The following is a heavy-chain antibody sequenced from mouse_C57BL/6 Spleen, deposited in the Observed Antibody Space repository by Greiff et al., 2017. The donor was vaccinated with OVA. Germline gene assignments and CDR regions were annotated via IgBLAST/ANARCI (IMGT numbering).Heavy chain of an antibody. Sequence: LQESGAELMKPGASVKLSCKATGYTFTGYWIEWVKQRPGHGLEWIGEILPGSGSTNYNEKFKGKATFTADTSSNTAYMQLSSLTTEDSAIYYCARRGLIYYYGSSLFDYWGQGTTLTVSS. J-gene: IGHJ2*01. CDR3: ARRGLIYYYGSSLFDY. V-gene: IGHV1-9*01. D-gene: IGHD1-1*01. CDR2: ILPGSGST. CDR1: GYTFTGYW.